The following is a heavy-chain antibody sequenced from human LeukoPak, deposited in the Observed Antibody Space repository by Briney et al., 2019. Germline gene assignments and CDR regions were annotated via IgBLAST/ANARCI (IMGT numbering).Heavy chain of an antibody. V-gene: IGHV1-46*01. CDR1: EYIFTTDY. J-gene: IGHJ4*02. CDR3: ATVTPLGPYCSGGSCSYYFDY. D-gene: IGHD2-15*01. CDR2: INPSGDST. Sequence: GASVKVSCKASEYIFTTDYIHWVRQAPGQGLEWMGTINPSGDSTTYAQNFQGRVTMTRDTSTSTVYMELSSLTSEDTAVYYCATVTPLGPYCSGGSCSYYFDYWGQGTLVTVSS.